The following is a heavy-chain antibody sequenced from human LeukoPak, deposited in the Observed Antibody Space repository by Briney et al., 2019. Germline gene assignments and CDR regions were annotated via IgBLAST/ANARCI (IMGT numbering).Heavy chain of an antibody. CDR1: GGSISSYY. Sequence: SETLSLTCTVSGGSISSYYWSWIRQPPGEGLEWIGYIYYSGSTNYNPSLKSRVTISVDTSKNQFSVKLSSVTAADTALYYCASTYYDTSGYVYWGQGTLVTVSS. CDR3: ASTYYDTSGYVY. CDR2: IYYSGST. V-gene: IGHV4-59*01. J-gene: IGHJ4*02. D-gene: IGHD3-22*01.